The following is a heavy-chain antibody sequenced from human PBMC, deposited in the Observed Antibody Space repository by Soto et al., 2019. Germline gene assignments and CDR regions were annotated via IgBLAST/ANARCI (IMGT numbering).Heavy chain of an antibody. V-gene: IGHV3-53*04. CDR3: ASTSIMITFGGVISHYMDV. D-gene: IGHD3-16*02. J-gene: IGHJ6*03. CDR1: GFTVSSNY. Sequence: EVQLVESGGGLVQPGGSLRLSCAASGFTVSSNYMSWVRQAPGKGLEWVSVIYSGGSTYYADSVKGRFTISRHNSKNTLYLQMNSLSAEDTAVYYCASTSIMITFGGVISHYMDVWGKGTTVSVSS. CDR2: IYSGGST.